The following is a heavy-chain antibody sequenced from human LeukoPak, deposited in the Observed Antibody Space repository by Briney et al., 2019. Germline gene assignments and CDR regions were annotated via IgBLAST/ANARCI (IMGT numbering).Heavy chain of an antibody. CDR1: GFAFSSYA. Sequence: GGSLRLSCAASGFAFSSYAMSWVRQAPGKGLEWVSAISGSGGSTYYADSVKGRFTISRDNAKNSLYLQMNSLRAEDTAVYYCAREGDYYYGMDVWGQGTTVTVSS. CDR2: ISGSGGST. J-gene: IGHJ6*02. CDR3: AREGDYYYGMDV. V-gene: IGHV3-23*01.